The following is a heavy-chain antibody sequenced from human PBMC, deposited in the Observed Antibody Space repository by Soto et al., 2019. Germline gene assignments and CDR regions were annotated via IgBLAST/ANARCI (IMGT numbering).Heavy chain of an antibody. J-gene: IGHJ6*02. CDR2: IIPFIGTA. CDR3: ARVVMTTVPESYYYGMDV. D-gene: IGHD4-4*01. Sequence: SVKVSCKASGGTFSSYAISWVRQAPGQGLEWMGRIIPFIGTANYAQKFQGRVTITADESTSTAYMELTSLRSEDTAVYYCARVVMTTVPESYYYGMDVWGQGTTVTVSS. V-gene: IGHV1-69*11. CDR1: GGTFSSYA.